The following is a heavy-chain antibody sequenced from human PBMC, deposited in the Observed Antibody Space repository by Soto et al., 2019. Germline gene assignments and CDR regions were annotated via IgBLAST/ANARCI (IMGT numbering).Heavy chain of an antibody. J-gene: IGHJ4*02. D-gene: IGHD6-13*01. CDR3: ASIAAPGTTHFDF. CDR1: GGSISSADYY. V-gene: IGHV4-30-4*01. Sequence: PSETLSLTCTVSGGSISSADYYWGWIRQPPGKGLEWIGYIYYSGSTYYNPSLKSRVTISVDTSKNQFYLHLSSVTAADTAIFYCASIAAPGTTHFDFWGQGTLVTVSS. CDR2: IYYSGST.